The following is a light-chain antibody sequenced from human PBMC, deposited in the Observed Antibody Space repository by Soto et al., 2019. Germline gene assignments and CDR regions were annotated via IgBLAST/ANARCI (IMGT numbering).Light chain of an antibody. CDR3: QKHDCAPPVT. V-gene: IGKV1-27*01. Sequence: DIQMTQSPSALSASVGDTVTITCRASQGISNNLAWYQQKPGKVPRLLIYAASTLQLGVPSRFSGSRAGTDFSHTISSLQPEDVATYYGQKHDCAPPVTFGPGTKVDVK. CDR2: AAS. J-gene: IGKJ3*01. CDR1: QGISNN.